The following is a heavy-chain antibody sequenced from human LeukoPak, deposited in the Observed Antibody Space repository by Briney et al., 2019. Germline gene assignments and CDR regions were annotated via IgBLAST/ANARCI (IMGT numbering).Heavy chain of an antibody. CDR1: GFSFNTYW. J-gene: IGHJ4*02. CDR2: IKYDGSST. CDR3: TTLYSGPMDY. D-gene: IGHD3-10*02. Sequence: PGGSLRLSCAASGFSFNTYWIYWVRQVPEKGLVWVSRIKYDGSSTSYADSVKGRFTISRDNPKNTLYLQMNNLRAEDTAVYYCTTLYSGPMDYWGQGTLVTVSS. V-gene: IGHV3-74*01.